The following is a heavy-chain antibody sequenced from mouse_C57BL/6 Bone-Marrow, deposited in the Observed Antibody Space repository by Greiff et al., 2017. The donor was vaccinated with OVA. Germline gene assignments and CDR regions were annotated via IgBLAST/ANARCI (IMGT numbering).Heavy chain of an antibody. Sequence: EVKLMESGGGLVQPGGSLSLSCAASGFTFTDYYMSWVRQPPGKALEWLGFIRNKANGYTTEYSVSVKGRFTIYRDKSQSILYLQMNALRAENSATYYWARYIGGNSLYAMDYWGQGTSVTVSS. J-gene: IGHJ4*01. D-gene: IGHD2-1*01. CDR1: GFTFTDYY. CDR2: IRNKANGYTT. CDR3: ARYIGGNSLYAMDY. V-gene: IGHV7-3*01.